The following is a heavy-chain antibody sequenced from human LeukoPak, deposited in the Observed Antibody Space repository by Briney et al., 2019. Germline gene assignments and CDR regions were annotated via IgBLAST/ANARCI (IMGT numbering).Heavy chain of an antibody. V-gene: IGHV3-23*01. CDR3: AKVKTQWYFER. CDR1: GFPFSTND. Sequence: GGSLRLSCAASGFPFSTNDMSWVRQAPGKGLEWVSAIGVTGGTTYEDSAKSRFTTSKDNSTSTRYLQMTSLRGEDTAIYYCAKVKTQWYFERWGEGTLVTVS. J-gene: IGHJ4*02. D-gene: IGHD2/OR15-2a*01. CDR2: IGVTGGTT.